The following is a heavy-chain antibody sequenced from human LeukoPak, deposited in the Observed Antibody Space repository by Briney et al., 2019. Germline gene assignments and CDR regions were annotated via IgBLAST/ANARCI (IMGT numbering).Heavy chain of an antibody. CDR2: IYYSGST. CDR1: GCSISSYY. CDR3: ARDLGVMVRAFDI. D-gene: IGHD5-18*01. V-gene: IGHV4-59*01. Sequence: SETLSLTCTVSGCSISSYYWSWIRQPPGKRLKWIGYIYYSGSTSYNPSLKSRVTISVDTSKNQISLKLSSVTAADTAVYYCARDLGVMVRAFDIWGQGTMVTVSS. J-gene: IGHJ3*02.